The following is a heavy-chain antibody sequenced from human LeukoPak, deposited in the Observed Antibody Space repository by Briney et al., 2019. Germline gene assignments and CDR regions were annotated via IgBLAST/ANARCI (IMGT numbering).Heavy chain of an antibody. J-gene: IGHJ6*02. Sequence: GGSLRLSCAASGFTVSSNYMSWVRQAPGKGLEWVSVIYSGGSTYYADSVKGRFTISRHNSKNTLYLQMNSLRAEDTAVYYCASDIPQSYYYGMDVWGQGTTVTASS. CDR3: ASDIPQSYYYGMDV. CDR1: GFTVSSNY. V-gene: IGHV3-53*04. CDR2: IYSGGST. D-gene: IGHD2-21*01.